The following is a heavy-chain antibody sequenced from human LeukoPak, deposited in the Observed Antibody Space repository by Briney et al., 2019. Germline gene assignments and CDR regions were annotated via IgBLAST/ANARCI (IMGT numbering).Heavy chain of an antibody. Sequence: GGSLRLSCAASGFTFSSYWMNWARQAPGKGLEWVASINHNGNVNYYVDSVKGRFTISRDNAKKSLFLQMNSLRAEDTAVYYCARGRFIAGTTAYYFDYWGQGTLVTVSS. CDR2: INHNGNVN. CDR1: GFTFSSYW. V-gene: IGHV3-7*03. D-gene: IGHD1-26*01. CDR3: ARGRFIAGTTAYYFDY. J-gene: IGHJ4*02.